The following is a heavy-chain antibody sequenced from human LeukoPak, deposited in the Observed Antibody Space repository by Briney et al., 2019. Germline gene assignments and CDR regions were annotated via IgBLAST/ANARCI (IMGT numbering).Heavy chain of an antibody. CDR3: AKGLGPTRSYFDC. Sequence: GGSLRLSCAASGFTFSDHYMSWIRQAPGKGLEWISYISRSGSTIYYADSVKGRFTVSRDNSKNTLYLQLHSLRAEDTAVYYCAKGLGPTRSYFDCWGQGTLVTVPS. J-gene: IGHJ4*02. CDR1: GFTFSDHY. V-gene: IGHV3-11*01. CDR2: ISRSGSTI. D-gene: IGHD3-16*01.